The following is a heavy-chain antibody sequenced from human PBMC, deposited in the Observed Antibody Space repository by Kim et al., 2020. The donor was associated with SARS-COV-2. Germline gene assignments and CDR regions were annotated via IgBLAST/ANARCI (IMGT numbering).Heavy chain of an antibody. J-gene: IGHJ4*02. D-gene: IGHD1-1*01. CDR1: KFTFSSYA. CDR3: ATQGWKQSFGF. CDR2: ISGDAART. Sequence: GGSLRLSCAASKFTFSSYAMSWVRQTPGKGLEWVSAISGDAARTYYADSVRGRFTISRDNYKSTLYLQMNSLRDDDTAVYYCATQGWKQSFGFWGRGTLV. V-gene: IGHV3-23*01.